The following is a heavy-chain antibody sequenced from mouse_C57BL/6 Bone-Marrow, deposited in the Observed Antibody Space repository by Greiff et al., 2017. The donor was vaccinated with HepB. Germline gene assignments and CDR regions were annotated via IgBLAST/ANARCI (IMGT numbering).Heavy chain of an antibody. V-gene: IGHV1-26*01. Sequence: EVQLQQSGPELVKPGASVKISCKASGYTFTDYYMNWVKQSHGKSLEWIGDINPNNGGTSYNQKFKGKATLTVDKSSSTAYMELRSLTSEDSAVYYCAGYGIYAMDYWGQGTSVTVSS. CDR3: AGYGIYAMDY. D-gene: IGHD2-1*01. CDR1: GYTFTDYY. CDR2: INPNNGGT. J-gene: IGHJ4*01.